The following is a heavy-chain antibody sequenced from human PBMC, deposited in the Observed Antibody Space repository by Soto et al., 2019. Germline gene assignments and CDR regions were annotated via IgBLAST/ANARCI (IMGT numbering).Heavy chain of an antibody. CDR1: GFTFISYA. CDR3: AKDTRDSGSYCLFDY. D-gene: IGHD1-26*01. V-gene: IGHV3-23*01. CDR2: ISGSGGST. Sequence: GGSLRLSCASSGFTFISYAMSWVRQAPGKGLEWVSAISGSGGSTYYADSVKGRFTISRDNSKNTLYLQMNSLRAEDTAVYYCAKDTRDSGSYCLFDYWGQGTLVTVSS. J-gene: IGHJ4*02.